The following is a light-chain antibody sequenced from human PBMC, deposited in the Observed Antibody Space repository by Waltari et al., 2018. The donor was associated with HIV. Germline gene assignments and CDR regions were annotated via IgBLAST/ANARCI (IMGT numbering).Light chain of an antibody. V-gene: IGLV1-40*01. CDR2: GNN. CDR3: QSYDSSLSGYV. J-gene: IGLJ1*01. Sequence: QSVLTQPPSVSGAPGQRVTISCTGSSSHIGAAYDVNWYQQLPGIAPKLLIHGNNNRPSGVPDRFSGSKSGTSASLAITGLQAEDEAVYSCQSYDSSLSGYVFGTGTKVTVL. CDR1: SSHIGAAYD.